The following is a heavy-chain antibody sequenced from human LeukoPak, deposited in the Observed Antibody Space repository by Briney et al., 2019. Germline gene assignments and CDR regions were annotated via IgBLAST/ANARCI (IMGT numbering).Heavy chain of an antibody. Sequence: GGSLRLSCAASGFTFNTSWMHWVRQAPGQGLVWVSPINPDGTVTTYADSVKGRFTISRDNAKNTLYLQMNSLKAEDTAVYYCVRDSPSGFFDLWGRGTLVTVSS. J-gene: IGHJ2*01. CDR2: INPDGTVT. CDR3: VRDSPSGFFDL. CDR1: GFTFNTSW. V-gene: IGHV3-74*01. D-gene: IGHD6-19*01.